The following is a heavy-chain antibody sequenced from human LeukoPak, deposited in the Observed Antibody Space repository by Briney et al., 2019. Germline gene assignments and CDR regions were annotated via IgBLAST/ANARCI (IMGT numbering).Heavy chain of an antibody. CDR1: GFTFGDYA. CDR2: IRSKAYGGTT. V-gene: IGHV3-49*04. J-gene: IGHJ6*02. D-gene: IGHD4-11*01. CDR3: TRDSLYSNYVGSYYYYYYGMDV. Sequence: GGSLRLSCTASGFTFGDYAMSWVRQAPGKGLEWVGFIRSKAYGGTTEYAASVKSRFTISRDDSKSIAYLQMNSLKTEDTAVYYCTRDSLYSNYVGSYYYYYYGMDVWGQGTTVTVSS.